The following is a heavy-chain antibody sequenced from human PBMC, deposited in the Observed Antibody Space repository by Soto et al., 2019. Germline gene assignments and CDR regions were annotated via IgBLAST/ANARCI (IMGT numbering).Heavy chain of an antibody. Sequence: VQLVQSGAEVKKPGASVRISCKASGYTFISYPIHWVRQAPGQRLECMGWINPANGDTRYSQKFQGRVTITRDTPATTAYMDLNSLIPDDTAIYYCGKSGSLDYWGQGTPITVSS. CDR3: GKSGSLDY. J-gene: IGHJ4*02. CDR1: GYTFISYP. D-gene: IGHD1-26*01. V-gene: IGHV1-3*01. CDR2: INPANGDT.